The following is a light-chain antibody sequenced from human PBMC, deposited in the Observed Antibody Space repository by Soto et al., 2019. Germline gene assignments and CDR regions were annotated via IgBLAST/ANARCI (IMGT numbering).Light chain of an antibody. Sequence: DLQMTQSPSSLSASIGDRVTITCRASQSIGNYLNWFQQKPGKAPKLLVYAASSLQSGVPSRFTGSGSGTDFSLTISSLQPEDFATYFCQQSHTSPRTFGPGTRVEI. CDR3: QQSHTSPRT. CDR1: QSIGNY. CDR2: AAS. V-gene: IGKV1-39*01. J-gene: IGKJ1*01.